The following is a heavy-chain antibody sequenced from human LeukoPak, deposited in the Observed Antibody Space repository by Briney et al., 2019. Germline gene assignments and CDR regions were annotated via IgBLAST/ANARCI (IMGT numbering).Heavy chain of an antibody. D-gene: IGHD3-9*01. CDR2: ISAYNGNT. V-gene: IGHV1-18*01. Sequence: ASVKVSCKASGYTFTGYGISWVRQAPGQGLEWMGWISAYNGNTNYAQKLQGRVTMTTDTSTSTAYVELRSLRSDDTAVYYCAREFHVPYYDILTGYYNYWFDPWGQGTLVTVSS. J-gene: IGHJ5*02. CDR3: AREFHVPYYDILTGYYNYWFDP. CDR1: GYTFTGYG.